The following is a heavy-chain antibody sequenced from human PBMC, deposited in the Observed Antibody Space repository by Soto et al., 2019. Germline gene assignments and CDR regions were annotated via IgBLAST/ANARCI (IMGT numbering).Heavy chain of an antibody. J-gene: IGHJ4*02. CDR1: GFTFSSYA. CDR2: ISGSGDST. D-gene: IGHD1-1*01. CDR3: AKSVYNWNDGFFDY. Sequence: GSLRLSCAASGFTFSSYAMSWVRQAPGKGLEWVSGISGSGDSTYYADSVKGRFTISRDNSKNTLYLQMSSLRAEDTAVYYCAKSVYNWNDGFFDYWGQGTLVTVSS. V-gene: IGHV3-23*01.